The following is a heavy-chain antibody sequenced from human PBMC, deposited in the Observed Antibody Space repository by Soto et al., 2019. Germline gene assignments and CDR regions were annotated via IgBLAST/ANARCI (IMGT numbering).Heavy chain of an antibody. CDR1: GYTFTDYF. V-gene: IGHV1-2*02. CDR3: AREGYRGRWLDP. CDR2: INPNNGRT. Sequence: SGKVSFRASGYTFTDYFIHWGRQAPVQGLEWMAWINPNNGRTYYAQDFQGRVTLTRDTSINTAYMELNSLVSDDTAVYYCAREGYRGRWLDPWGQGTLVTVYS. J-gene: IGHJ5*02. D-gene: IGHD1-26*01.